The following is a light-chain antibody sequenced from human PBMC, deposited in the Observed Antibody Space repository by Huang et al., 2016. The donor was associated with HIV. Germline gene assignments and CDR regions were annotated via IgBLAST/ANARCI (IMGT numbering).Light chain of an antibody. CDR1: RHIYSY. V-gene: IGKV1-33*01. J-gene: IGKJ3*01. CDR3: QQYDSLPRT. CDR2: DAA. Sequence: DIQMTQSPSSLSASIGDRVTITCRASRHIYSYLNWGKHRPGKAPKLLIYDAANLEVGGPSRFSGSGSGRNFTLIISSLQPEDFATYYCQQYDSLPRTFGPGTKV.